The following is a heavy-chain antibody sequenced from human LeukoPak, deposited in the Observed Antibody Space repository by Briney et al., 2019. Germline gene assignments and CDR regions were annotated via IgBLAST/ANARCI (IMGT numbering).Heavy chain of an antibody. Sequence: GGSLRLSRAASGFTFSSYAMSWVRQAPGRGLEWVSGIGGSGGTTYYADSVKGRFTISRDNSKSTLYLQMNSLRAEDTAVYHCATTYTSNWYNYWGQGTLVTVSS. D-gene: IGHD6-13*01. CDR1: GFTFSSYA. CDR3: ATTYTSNWYNY. J-gene: IGHJ4*02. V-gene: IGHV3-23*01. CDR2: IGGSGGTT.